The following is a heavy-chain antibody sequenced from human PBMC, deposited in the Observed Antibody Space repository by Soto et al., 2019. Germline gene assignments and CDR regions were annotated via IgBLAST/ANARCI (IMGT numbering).Heavy chain of an antibody. CDR1: GYTFTSYG. Sequence: VKVSCQASGYTFTSYGISWVRQAPGQGLEWMGWISAYNGNTNYAQKLQGRVTMTTDTSTSTAYTELRSLRSDDTAVYYCAREYSNSDDAFDIWGQGTMVTVSS. CDR2: ISAYNGNT. V-gene: IGHV1-18*01. J-gene: IGHJ3*02. D-gene: IGHD4-4*01. CDR3: AREYSNSDDAFDI.